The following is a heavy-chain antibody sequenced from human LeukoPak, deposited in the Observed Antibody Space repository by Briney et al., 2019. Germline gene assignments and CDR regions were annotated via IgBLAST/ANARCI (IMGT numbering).Heavy chain of an antibody. J-gene: IGHJ4*02. CDR3: ARSQGAIVPYHFDY. V-gene: IGHV3-66*01. CDR2: IYSGGST. CDR1: GFTLSSNY. D-gene: IGHD1-26*01. Sequence: GGSLRLSCAAAGFTLSSNYMSWVRQAPGKGMEWVSVIYSGGSTYYADSVKGRFTISRDNSKNTLYLQMNSLRAEDTAGYYCARSQGAIVPYHFDYWGQGTLVTVSS.